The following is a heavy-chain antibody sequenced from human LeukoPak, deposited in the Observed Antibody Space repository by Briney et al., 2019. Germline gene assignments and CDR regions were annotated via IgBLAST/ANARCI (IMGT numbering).Heavy chain of an antibody. Sequence: PSETLSLTCTVSGGSISSGSYYWSWIRQPAGKGLEWIGRIYTSGSTNYNPSLKSRVTISVDTSKNQFSLKLSSVTAADTAVYYCARDLSDYYGSGSPNNWFDPWGQGTLVTVSS. CDR1: GGSISSGSYY. CDR2: IYTSGST. V-gene: IGHV4-61*02. CDR3: ARDLSDYYGSGSPNNWFDP. J-gene: IGHJ5*02. D-gene: IGHD3-10*01.